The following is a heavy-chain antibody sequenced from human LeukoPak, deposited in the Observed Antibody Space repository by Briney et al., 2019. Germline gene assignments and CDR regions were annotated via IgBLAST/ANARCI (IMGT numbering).Heavy chain of an antibody. V-gene: IGHV3-74*01. D-gene: IGHD5-24*01. CDR2: ICSDGSST. Sequence: PGGSLRLSCAASGVPSSVYWLHWGRHTPGQGLGWVSRICSDGSSTSYTDSAKSRFTISRDNTTNTLYLQMNTFRAEDTAVYYCVRETGGDGYNYWGQGTLVTVS. CDR1: GVPSSVYW. J-gene: IGHJ4*02. CDR3: VRETGGDGYNY.